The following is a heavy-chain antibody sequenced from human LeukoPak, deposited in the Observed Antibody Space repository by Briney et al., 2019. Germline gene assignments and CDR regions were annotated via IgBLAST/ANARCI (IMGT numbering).Heavy chain of an antibody. Sequence: SETLSLTCTVSGGSISSSSYYWGWIRQPPGKGLEWIGSIHYSGSTYYNPSLKSRVTISVDTSKNQFSLKLSSVTAADTAVYYCARIDYGSGSPDYWGQGTLVTVSS. D-gene: IGHD3-10*01. CDR3: ARIDYGSGSPDY. CDR2: IHYSGST. V-gene: IGHV4-39*01. CDR1: GGSISSSSYY. J-gene: IGHJ4*02.